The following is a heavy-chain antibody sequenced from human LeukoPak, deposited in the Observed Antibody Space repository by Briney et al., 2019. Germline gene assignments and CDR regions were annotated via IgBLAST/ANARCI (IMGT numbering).Heavy chain of an antibody. CDR3: SRAPSYYYDSSGYYYN. CDR1: GFTFSSYS. Sequence: GRSLRLSCAASGFTFSSYSMNWVRQAPGKGLEWVSSISSSSSYIYYADSVKGRFTISRDNAKTSLYLQMNSLRAEDTAVYYCSRAPSYYYDSSGYYYNWGQGTLVTVS. CDR2: ISSSSSYI. J-gene: IGHJ4*02. V-gene: IGHV3-21*01. D-gene: IGHD3-22*01.